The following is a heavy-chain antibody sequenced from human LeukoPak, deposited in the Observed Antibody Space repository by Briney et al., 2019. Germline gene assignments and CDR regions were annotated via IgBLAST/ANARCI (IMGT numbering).Heavy chain of an antibody. CDR3: ARMTTYYYDSSGYLAY. V-gene: IGHV4-34*01. D-gene: IGHD3-22*01. CDR1: GGSFSGYY. J-gene: IGHJ4*02. CDR2: INHSGGT. Sequence: SETLSLTCAVYGGSFSGYYWSWVRQPPGKGLEWIGEINHSGGTNYNPSLKSRVTISVDTSKNQYSLKLSSVTAADTAVYYCARMTTYYYDSSGYLAYWGQGTLVTVSS.